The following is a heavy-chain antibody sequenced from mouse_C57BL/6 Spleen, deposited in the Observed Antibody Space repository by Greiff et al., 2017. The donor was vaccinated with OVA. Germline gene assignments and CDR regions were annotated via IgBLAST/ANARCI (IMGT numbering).Heavy chain of an antibody. CDR2: IDPSDSYT. CDR1: GYTFTSYW. V-gene: IGHV1-69*01. CDR3: ARGGDFDY. Sequence: VQLQQPGAELVMPGASVKLSCKASGYTFTSYWMHWVKQRPGQGLEWIGEIDPSDSYTNYNQKFQGKSTLTVDKSSSTAYMQLSSLTSEDSAVYYCARGGDFDYWGQGTTLTVSS. J-gene: IGHJ2*01.